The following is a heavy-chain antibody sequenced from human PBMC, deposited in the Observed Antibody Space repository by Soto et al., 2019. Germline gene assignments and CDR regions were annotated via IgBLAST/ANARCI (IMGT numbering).Heavy chain of an antibody. V-gene: IGHV4-31*03. CDR3: ARDRGGGSPWYY. CDR1: GGSISSGGYY. CDR2: IYYTGST. D-gene: IGHD2-15*01. Sequence: QVQLQESGPGLVKPSQTLSLTCTVSGGSISSGGYYWSWIRQHPGKGLEWIGYIYYTGSTYYNPSLKIRVTISVDTSKNQFSLKLSSVTAADTAVYYCARDRGGGSPWYYWGQGTLVTVSS. J-gene: IGHJ4*02.